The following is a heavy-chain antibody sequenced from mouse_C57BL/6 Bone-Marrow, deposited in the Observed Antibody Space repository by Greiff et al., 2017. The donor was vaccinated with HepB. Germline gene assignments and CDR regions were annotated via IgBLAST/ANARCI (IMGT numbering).Heavy chain of an antibody. CDR1: GYAFSSYW. D-gene: IGHD3-2*02. J-gene: IGHJ3*01. Sequence: VQLVESGAELVKPGASVKISCKASGYAFSSYWMNWVKQRPGKGLEWIGQIYPGDGDTNYNGKFKGKATLTADKSSSTAYMQLSSLTSEDSAVYFCARDSSGPSWFAYWGQGTLVTVSA. CDR3: ARDSSGPSWFAY. V-gene: IGHV1-80*01. CDR2: IYPGDGDT.